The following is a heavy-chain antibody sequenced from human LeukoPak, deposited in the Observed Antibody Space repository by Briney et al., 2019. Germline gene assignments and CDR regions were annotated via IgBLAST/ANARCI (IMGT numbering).Heavy chain of an antibody. CDR2: INPNSGGT. V-gene: IGHV1-2*02. D-gene: IGHD5-24*01. CDR3: ARSGRWLPSYYYGMDV. J-gene: IGHJ6*02. CDR1: GYTFTGYF. Sequence: ASVKVSCKASGYTFTGYFIYWVRQAPGQGLEWMGWINPNSGGTNYAQKFQGRVTMTRDTAISTAYMQVTRLRSDDTAIYHCARSGRWLPSYYYGMDVWGLGTTVTVSS.